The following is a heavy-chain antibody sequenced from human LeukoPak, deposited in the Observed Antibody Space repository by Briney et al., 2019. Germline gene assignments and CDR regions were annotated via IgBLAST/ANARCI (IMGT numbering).Heavy chain of an antibody. J-gene: IGHJ6*03. V-gene: IGHV1-69*13. CDR3: AREAPYYYYMDV. CDR2: IIPIFGTA. Sequence: GASVKVSCKASGYTFTGYYMHWVRQAPGQGLEWMGGIIPIFGTANYAQKFQGRVTITADESTSTAYMELSSLRSEDTAVYYCAREAPYYYYMDVWGKGTTVTVSS. CDR1: GYTFTGYY.